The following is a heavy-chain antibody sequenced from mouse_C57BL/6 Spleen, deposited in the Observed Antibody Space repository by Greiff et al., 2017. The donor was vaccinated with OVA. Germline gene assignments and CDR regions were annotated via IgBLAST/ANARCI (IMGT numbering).Heavy chain of an antibody. Sequence: VQLKESGPGLVQPSQSLSITCTVSGFSLTSYGVHWVRQSPGKGLEWLGVIWSGGSTDYNAAFISRLSISKDNSKSQVFFKMNSLQANDTAIYDCARRAVYWEGYAMDYWGQGTSVTVSS. CDR1: GFSLTSYG. CDR2: IWSGGST. D-gene: IGHD4-1*01. CDR3: ARRAVYWEGYAMDY. V-gene: IGHV2-2*02. J-gene: IGHJ4*01.